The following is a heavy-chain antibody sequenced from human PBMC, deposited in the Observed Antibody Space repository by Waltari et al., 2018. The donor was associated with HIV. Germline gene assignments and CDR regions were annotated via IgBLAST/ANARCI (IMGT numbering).Heavy chain of an antibody. CDR2: IKNGGNT. CDR3: ARWCWGYRWTCDAFDI. J-gene: IGHJ3*02. D-gene: IGHD2-21*01. V-gene: IGHV4-34*02. Sequence: QVHLQQWGAGLLKPWETLSVTCAVYGGSFSGYSWSWIRQSPGKGLEWIGEIKNGGNTNYNPSLKSRVIISQDTSKNQFSLKVTSVTAADTAVYYCARWCWGYRWTCDAFDIWGQGTMVTVSS. CDR1: GGSFSGYS.